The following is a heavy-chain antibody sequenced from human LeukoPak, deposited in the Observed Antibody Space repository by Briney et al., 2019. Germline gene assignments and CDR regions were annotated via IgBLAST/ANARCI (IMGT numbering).Heavy chain of an antibody. J-gene: IGHJ5*02. CDR3: AATYSSSGNWFDP. V-gene: IGHV3-33*01. D-gene: IGHD6-6*01. Sequence: PGGSLRLSCAASGFTFSSYGMHWVRQAPGKGLEWVAVIWYDGSNKYYAESVKGRFTISRDNSKNTLYLQMNSLRAEDTAVYYCAATYSSSGNWFDPWGQGTLVTVSS. CDR1: GFTFSSYG. CDR2: IWYDGSNK.